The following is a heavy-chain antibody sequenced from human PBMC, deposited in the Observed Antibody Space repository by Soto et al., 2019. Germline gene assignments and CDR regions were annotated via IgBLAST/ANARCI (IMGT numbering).Heavy chain of an antibody. CDR2: IYPGDSDT. D-gene: IGHD3-3*01. CDR3: ARGGGGTIFGVVIPKNYYYMDV. V-gene: IGHV5-51*01. J-gene: IGHJ6*03. CDR1: GYSFTSYW. Sequence: PGESLKISCKGSGYSFTSYWIGWVRQMTGKGLEWMGIIYPGDSDTRYSPSFQGQVTISADKSISTAYLQWSSLKASDTAMYYCARGGGGTIFGVVIPKNYYYMDVWGKGTTVTVSS.